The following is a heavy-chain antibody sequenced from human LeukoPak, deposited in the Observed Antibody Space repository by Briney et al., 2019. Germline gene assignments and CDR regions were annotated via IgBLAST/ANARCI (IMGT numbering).Heavy chain of an antibody. Sequence: PSQTLSLTCTVSGGSISSGGYYWSWIRQHPGKGLEWIGYIYYSGSTYYNPSLKSRVTISVDTSKNQFSLKLSSVTAADTAVYYCASRFPITVTTGAFDIWGQGTMVTVSS. V-gene: IGHV4-31*03. J-gene: IGHJ3*02. CDR1: GGSISSGGYY. CDR3: ASRFPITVTTGAFDI. D-gene: IGHD4-17*01. CDR2: IYYSGST.